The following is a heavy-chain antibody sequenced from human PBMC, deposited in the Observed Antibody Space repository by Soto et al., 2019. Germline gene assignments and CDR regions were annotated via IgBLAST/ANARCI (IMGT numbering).Heavy chain of an antibody. CDR2: IFTSEST. J-gene: IGHJ4*02. V-gene: IGHV4-4*07. CDR1: GVSLTNYY. CDR3: AVDYGGNSFDY. Sequence: PSETLSLTCTVSGVSLTNYYWSWIRQPAGKGLERIGRIFTSESTNYNPSLRSRVTMSVDTSKNQFSLKLTSVTAADTAMYYCAVDYGGNSFDYWGQGTLVTVSS. D-gene: IGHD4-17*01.